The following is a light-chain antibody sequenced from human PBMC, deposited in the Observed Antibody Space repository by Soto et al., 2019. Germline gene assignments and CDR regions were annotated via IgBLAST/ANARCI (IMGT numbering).Light chain of an antibody. CDR3: ATWDDGLSGVL. CDR2: KSD. J-gene: IGLJ2*01. V-gene: IGLV1-47*01. Sequence: QSVLTQPPSASGTPGHRVSITCSGSNSNIGSNSVHWYQQVPGMAPKLLVYKSDQRPSGVPDRFSGSKSVTSASLAISGLRAEDEAEYYCATWDDGLSGVLFGGGTKLTVL. CDR1: NSNIGSNS.